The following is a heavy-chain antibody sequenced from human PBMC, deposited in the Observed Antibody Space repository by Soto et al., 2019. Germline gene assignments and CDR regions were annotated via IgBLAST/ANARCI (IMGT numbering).Heavy chain of an antibody. CDR3: ARDSRSTGQGAFDI. Sequence: QAQLVESGGGVVQPGRSLRLSCAASGFTFNNYAMHWVRQAPGKGLERVAVISHDGSIEYYPDSVKGRFTISRDNSKNTLYLELNSLGAEDTAVYYCARDSRSTGQGAFDIWGQGTMVIVSS. J-gene: IGHJ3*02. V-gene: IGHV3-30*03. CDR2: ISHDGSIE. D-gene: IGHD3-16*01. CDR1: GFTFNNYA.